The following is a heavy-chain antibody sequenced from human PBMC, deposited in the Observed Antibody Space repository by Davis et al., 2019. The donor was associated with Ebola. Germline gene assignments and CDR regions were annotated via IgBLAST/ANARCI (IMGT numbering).Heavy chain of an antibody. CDR2: ISYDGSNK. Sequence: GESLKISCAASGFTFSNYGIHWVRQAPGKGLEWVAVISYDGSNKYYADSVKGRFTISRDNSKNTLYLQMNSLRAEDTAVYYCAKDLRTVKSSLGDYWGQGTLVTVSS. V-gene: IGHV3-30*12. CDR3: AKDLRTVKSSLGDY. D-gene: IGHD6-13*01. CDR1: GFTFSNYG. J-gene: IGHJ4*02.